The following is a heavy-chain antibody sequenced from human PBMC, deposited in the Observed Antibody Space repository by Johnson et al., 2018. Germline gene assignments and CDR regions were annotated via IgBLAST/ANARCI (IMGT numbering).Heavy chain of an antibody. CDR2: ISYDGSNK. Sequence: QVQLVQSGGGVVQPGRSLRLSCAASGFTFSSYGMHWVRQAPGKGLEWVAVISYDGSNKYYADSVKGRFTISRDNSKNTLYLQMNSLRAEDTAVYYCANGAMVISAPYYNLDVWGKGTTVTVSS. J-gene: IGHJ6*03. D-gene: IGHD5-18*01. V-gene: IGHV3-30*18. CDR1: GFTFSSYG. CDR3: ANGAMVISAPYYNLDV.